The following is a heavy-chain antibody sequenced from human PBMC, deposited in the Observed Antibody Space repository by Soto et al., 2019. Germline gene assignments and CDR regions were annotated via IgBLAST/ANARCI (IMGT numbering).Heavy chain of an antibody. V-gene: IGHV4-31*03. Sequence: SSDTLSLTCTVSGGSISSGGYYWSWIRQHPGKGLEWIGYIYYSGSTYYNPSLKSRVTISVDTSKNQFSLKLSSVTAADTAVYYCARAIYSSGWYRNDYFDYWGQGTLVTVSS. D-gene: IGHD6-19*01. CDR3: ARAIYSSGWYRNDYFDY. CDR2: IYYSGST. J-gene: IGHJ4*02. CDR1: GGSISSGGYY.